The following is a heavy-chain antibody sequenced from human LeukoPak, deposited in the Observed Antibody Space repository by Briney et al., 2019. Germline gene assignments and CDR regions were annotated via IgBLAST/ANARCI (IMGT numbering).Heavy chain of an antibody. D-gene: IGHD3-22*01. CDR1: GFTFNTYS. Sequence: GGSLRLSCAASGFTFNTYSMNWVRQAPGKGLEWVSSITRSSYIYYADSVKGRFTISRDNAKNSLYLQINSLRAEDTAVYYCAGYASSGRRDAFGIWGQGAMVTVSS. J-gene: IGHJ3*02. CDR2: ITRSSYI. CDR3: AGYASSGRRDAFGI. V-gene: IGHV3-21*01.